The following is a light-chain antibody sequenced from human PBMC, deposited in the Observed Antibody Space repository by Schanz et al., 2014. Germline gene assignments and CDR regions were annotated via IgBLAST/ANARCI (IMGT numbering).Light chain of an antibody. V-gene: IGLV2-14*01. J-gene: IGLJ2*01. CDR3: SSYAGSNNLL. Sequence: QSVLTQPASVSGSPGQSITISCTGTNSDVGGYNHVSWYQQYPGKAPKLMIYDVSNRPSGVSNRFSGSKSGNTAFLTVSGLQAEDEGDYYCSSYAGSNNLLFGGGTKLTVL. CDR2: DVS. CDR1: NSDVGGYNH.